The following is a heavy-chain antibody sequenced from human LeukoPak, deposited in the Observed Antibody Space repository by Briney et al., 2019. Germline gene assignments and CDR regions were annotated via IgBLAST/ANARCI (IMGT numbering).Heavy chain of an antibody. J-gene: IGHJ6*02. CDR2: INHSGST. CDR3: ARPHRGTVYYYYYYGMDV. V-gene: IGHV4-34*01. D-gene: IGHD1-1*01. Sequence: SETLSLTCAVYGGSFSGYYWSWIRQPPGKGLEWIGEINHSGSTNYNPSLKSRVTISVDPSKNQFSLKLSSVTAADTAVYYCARPHRGTVYYYYYYGMDVWGQGTTVTVAS. CDR1: GGSFSGYY.